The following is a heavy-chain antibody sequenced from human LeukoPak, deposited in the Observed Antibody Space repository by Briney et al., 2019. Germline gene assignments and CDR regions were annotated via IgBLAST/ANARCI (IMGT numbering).Heavy chain of an antibody. V-gene: IGHV3-21*01. CDR3: ARDIYSSSTVDY. CDR2: ISSSSSYI. D-gene: IGHD6-6*01. CDR1: GFTFSSYS. J-gene: IGHJ4*02. Sequence: KPGGSLRLSCAASGFTFSSYSMNWVRQAPGKGLEWISSISSSSSYIYYADSVKGRFTISRDNAKNSLYLQMNSLRAEDTAVYYCARDIYSSSTVDYWGQGTLVTVSS.